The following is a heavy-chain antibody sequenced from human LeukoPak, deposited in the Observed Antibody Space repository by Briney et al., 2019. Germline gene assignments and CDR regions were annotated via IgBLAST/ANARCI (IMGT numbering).Heavy chain of an antibody. CDR2: ISGGGGST. CDR3: MRRDYAGLVDP. V-gene: IGHV3-23*01. CDR1: GLSVSSYV. Sequence: GGSLRLSCAAAGLSVSSYVMGWVRQAPGKWLGWVLAISGGGGSTYYAASVKGRFTISRAKSKTTLYLEMNSLRVDPTTTYLCMRRDYAGLVDPWGHGTLVTVSS. J-gene: IGHJ5*02. D-gene: IGHD2/OR15-2a*01.